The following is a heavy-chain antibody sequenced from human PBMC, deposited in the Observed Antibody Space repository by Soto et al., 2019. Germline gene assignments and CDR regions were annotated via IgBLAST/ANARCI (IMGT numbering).Heavy chain of an antibody. V-gene: IGHV3-23*01. CDR3: AKVEGPDHLRAVDF. CDR1: GFNFNSYA. D-gene: IGHD1-1*01. CDR2: ISGSGGST. Sequence: EVQLLEPGGGLVQPGGSLRLSCAASGFNFNSYAMSWVRQAPGKGLEWVSTISGSGGSTYYADSVKGRFTISRDNSKNTLYLQMKSLRGEDTAVYYCAKVEGPDHLRAVDFWGQGTMVTVSS. J-gene: IGHJ3*01.